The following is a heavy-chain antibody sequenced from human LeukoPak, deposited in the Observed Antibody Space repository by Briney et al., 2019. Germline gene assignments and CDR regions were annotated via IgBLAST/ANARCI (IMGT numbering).Heavy chain of an antibody. CDR2: IIPIFGTA. J-gene: IGHJ4*02. CDR3: ATRPTYWGIAVAAAGEGVYFDY. V-gene: IGHV1-69*05. D-gene: IGHD6-19*01. Sequence: GASVKVSCKASGGTFSSYAISWVRQAPGQGLEWMGSIIPIFGTANYAQKFQGRVTITTDESTSTAYMELSSLRSEDTAVYYCATRPTYWGIAVAAAGEGVYFDYWGQGTLVTVSS. CDR1: GGTFSSYA.